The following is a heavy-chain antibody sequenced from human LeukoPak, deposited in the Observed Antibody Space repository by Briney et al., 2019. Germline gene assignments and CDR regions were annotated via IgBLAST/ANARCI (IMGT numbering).Heavy chain of an antibody. V-gene: IGHV3-21*01. CDR2: ISRSSSHK. D-gene: IGHD3-10*01. Sequence: GGSLRLSCAASGFTFSSYSMTWVRQAPGKGLEWVSSISRSSSHKYYAGSVKGRFTISRDNSKNTLYLQMNSLRAEDTAVYYCAKLVWFGELLTHGPFDYWGQGTLVTVSS. CDR1: GFTFSSYS. J-gene: IGHJ4*02. CDR3: AKLVWFGELLTHGPFDY.